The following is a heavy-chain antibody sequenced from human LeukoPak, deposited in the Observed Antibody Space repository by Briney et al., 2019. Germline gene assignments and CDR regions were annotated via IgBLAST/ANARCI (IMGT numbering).Heavy chain of an antibody. V-gene: IGHV5-10-1*01. J-gene: IGHJ5*02. CDR1: GYSFTSYW. D-gene: IGHD5-18*01. Sequence: GEALRISCKGSGYSFTSYWISWVRQMPGKGLEWMGRIDPSDSYTNYSPSFQGHVTISADKSISTAYLQWSSLKASDTAMYYCHLQPTSYGYAFDWFDPWGQGTLVTVSS. CDR2: IDPSDSYT. CDR3: HLQPTSYGYAFDWFDP.